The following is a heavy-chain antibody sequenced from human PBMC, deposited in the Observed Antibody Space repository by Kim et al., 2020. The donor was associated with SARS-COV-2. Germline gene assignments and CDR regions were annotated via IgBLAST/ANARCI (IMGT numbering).Heavy chain of an antibody. CDR1: GFAFGDSA. CDR3: AKGLLRGDSPKDHNAFD. V-gene: IGHV3-9*01. J-gene: IGHJ3*02. CDR2: ISYNSGSA. Sequence: GGSLRLSCVASGFAFGDSAMHWVRQTPGKGPEWVAGISYNSGSAWYPDSVKGRFTISRDNSRNSLFVQMNTLRPDDTAFYYCAKGLLRGDSPKDHNAFD. D-gene: IGHD3-10*01.